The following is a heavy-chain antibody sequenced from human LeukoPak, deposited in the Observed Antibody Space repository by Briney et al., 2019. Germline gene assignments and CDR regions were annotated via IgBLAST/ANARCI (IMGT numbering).Heavy chain of an antibody. CDR2: IGGPAET. CDR1: GFSFDVHA. J-gene: IGHJ4*02. V-gene: IGHV3-23*01. CDR3: AKDWTSHNGVYDCLDF. Sequence: PGGSLRLSCAASGFSFDVHAMNWVRQAPGKGPEWVATIGGPAETFYAASVRGRFTISRDNSRYTLYLQMNRLRADDSALYYCAKDWTSHNGVYDCLDFWGQGTQVTVSS. D-gene: IGHD3-16*01.